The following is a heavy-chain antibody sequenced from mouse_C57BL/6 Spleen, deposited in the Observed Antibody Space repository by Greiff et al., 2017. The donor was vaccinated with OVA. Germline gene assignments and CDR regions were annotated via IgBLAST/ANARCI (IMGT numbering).Heavy chain of an antibody. CDR1: GYAFSSSW. Sequence: QVQLQQSGPELVKPGASVKISCKASGYAFSSSWMNWVKQRPGKGLEWIGRIYPGDGDTNYNGKFKGKATLTADKSSSTAYMQLSRLTSEDSAVYFCARAGTDPWCAYWGQGTLVTVSA. CDR2: IYPGDGDT. V-gene: IGHV1-82*01. CDR3: ARAGTDPWCAY. J-gene: IGHJ3*01. D-gene: IGHD4-1*01.